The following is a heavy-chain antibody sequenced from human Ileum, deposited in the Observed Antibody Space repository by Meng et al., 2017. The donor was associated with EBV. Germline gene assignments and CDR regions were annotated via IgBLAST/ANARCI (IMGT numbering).Heavy chain of an antibody. Sequence: HGPLQEPGPGLCKPSGTLSLTCAGSGDSVSGSDWWGWVRQPPGKGLEWIGEVYHDGATNYHPSLKSRVTISLDKSKNEVNLHLNSLTAADTAVYFCARSSPIVRGLDYWGQGTLVTVSS. CDR2: VYHDGAT. J-gene: IGHJ4*02. CDR1: GDSVSGSDW. CDR3: ARSSPIVRGLDY. D-gene: IGHD3-10*01. V-gene: IGHV4-4*02.